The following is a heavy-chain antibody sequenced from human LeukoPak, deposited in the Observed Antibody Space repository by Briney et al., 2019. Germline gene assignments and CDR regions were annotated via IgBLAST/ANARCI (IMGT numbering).Heavy chain of an antibody. CDR3: ARNRVGATHWDAFDI. V-gene: IGHV1-2*02. Sequence: GASVKVSCKASGYTFTGYYMHWVRQAPGRGLEWMGGINPNSGGTNYAQKFQGRVTMTRDTSISTAYMGLSRLRSDDTAVYYCARNRVGATHWDAFDIWGQGTMVTVSS. CDR1: GYTFTGYY. J-gene: IGHJ3*02. D-gene: IGHD1-26*01. CDR2: INPNSGGT.